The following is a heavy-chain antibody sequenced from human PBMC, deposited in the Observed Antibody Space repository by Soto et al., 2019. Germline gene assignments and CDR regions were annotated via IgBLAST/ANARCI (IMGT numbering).Heavy chain of an antibody. Sequence: WASVKVSFKASGYTFTSYATSWLRQAPGQGLEWMGWISSYNGNTSYAQKLQGRVTMTTDTSTSTAYMELRSLRSDDTAVYYCARKYSSSSWFDPWGQGTLVTVSS. CDR2: ISSYNGNT. J-gene: IGHJ5*02. CDR3: ARKYSSSSWFDP. D-gene: IGHD6-6*01. CDR1: GYTFTSYA. V-gene: IGHV1-18*01.